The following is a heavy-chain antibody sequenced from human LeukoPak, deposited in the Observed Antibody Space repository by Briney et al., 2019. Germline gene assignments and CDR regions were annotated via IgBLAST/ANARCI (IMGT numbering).Heavy chain of an antibody. CDR1: GFTFSSYA. J-gene: IGHJ4*02. D-gene: IGHD6-13*01. CDR3: ARGEQQLVNFDY. Sequence: GGSLRLSCAASGFTFSSYAMHWVRQAPGKGLEWVAVISYDGSNKYYADSVKGRFTISRDNSKNTLYLQMNSLRAEDTAVYYCARGEQQLVNFDYWGQGTLVTVSS. CDR2: ISYDGSNK. V-gene: IGHV3-30-3*01.